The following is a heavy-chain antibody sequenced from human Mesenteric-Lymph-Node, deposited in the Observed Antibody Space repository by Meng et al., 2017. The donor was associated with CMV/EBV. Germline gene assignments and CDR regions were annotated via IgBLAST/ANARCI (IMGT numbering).Heavy chain of an antibody. J-gene: IGHJ6*02. CDR2: INHSGST. Sequence: SETLSLTCAVYGGSFSGYYWSWIRQPPGKGLEWIGEINHSGSTNYNPSLKSRVTISVDTSKNQFSLKLSSVTAADTAVYYCAREDIVVVPAAPYYYYYGMDVWGQGTTVTVSS. V-gene: IGHV4-34*01. D-gene: IGHD2-2*01. CDR3: AREDIVVVPAAPYYYYYGMDV. CDR1: GGSFSGYY.